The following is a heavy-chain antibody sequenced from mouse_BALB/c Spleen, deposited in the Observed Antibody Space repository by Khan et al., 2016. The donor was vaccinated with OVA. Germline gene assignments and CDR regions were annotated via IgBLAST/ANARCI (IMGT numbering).Heavy chain of an antibody. CDR2: IDPYDSET. CDR1: GYTFTSYW. Sequence: QVQLQQPGTELVRPGTSVKLSCKASGYTFTSYWMNWIKQRPEQGLEWIGRIDPYDSETHSNQKFKDKATLTVDKSSNTAYMQLSSLTSEDSAVYYGARNPFAYWGQGTLVTVSA. V-gene: IGHV1-52*01. J-gene: IGHJ3*01. CDR3: ARNPFAY.